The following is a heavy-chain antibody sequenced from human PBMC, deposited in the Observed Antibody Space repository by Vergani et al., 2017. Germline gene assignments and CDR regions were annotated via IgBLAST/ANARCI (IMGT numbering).Heavy chain of an antibody. V-gene: IGHV3-30*03. CDR3: ALSGTSSGFDY. D-gene: IGHD6-19*01. CDR2: ISYDGSNK. Sequence: QVQLVESGGGVVQPGRSLRLSCAASGFTFSSYGMHWVRQAPGKGLEWVAVISYDGSNKYYADSVKGRFTISRDNSKNTLYLQMNSLRAEDTAVYYCALSGTSSGFDYWGQGTLVTVSS. CDR1: GFTFSSYG. J-gene: IGHJ4*02.